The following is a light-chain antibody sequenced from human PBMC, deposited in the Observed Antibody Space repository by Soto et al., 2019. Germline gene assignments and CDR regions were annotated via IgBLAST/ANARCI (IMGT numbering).Light chain of an antibody. CDR2: AAS. CDR3: LQHNSYLIT. Sequence: DIQITQSPSTLSVSLGYRVTLACRAIQTISSWLAWYQQKPGTVPKRLIYAASNLQTGVPSRFSGSGSGTEFTLTISSLQPEDFATYYCLQHNSYLITFGQGTRLEI. CDR1: QTISSW. V-gene: IGKV1-5*01. J-gene: IGKJ5*01.